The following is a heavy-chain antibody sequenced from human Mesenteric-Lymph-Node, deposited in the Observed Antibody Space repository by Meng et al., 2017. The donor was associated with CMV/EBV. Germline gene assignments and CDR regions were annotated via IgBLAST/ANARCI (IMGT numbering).Heavy chain of an antibody. Sequence: SGFLPSTVGVGVGWIRQPPGKAPESLALIYWDDDDRYRPSLASRLTSTKDTSQNRVFITMTNTDLLDTAIYCCACIRSPGASLDYWGQGILVTVSS. J-gene: IGHJ4*02. D-gene: IGHD3-10*01. V-gene: IGHV2-5*02. CDR2: IYWDDDD. CDR1: GFLPSTVGVG. CDR3: ACIRSPGASLDY.